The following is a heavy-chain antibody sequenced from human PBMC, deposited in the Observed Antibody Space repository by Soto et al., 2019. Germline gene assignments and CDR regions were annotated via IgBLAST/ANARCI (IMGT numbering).Heavy chain of an antibody. V-gene: IGHV3-7*01. J-gene: IGHJ6*02. CDR1: GFTFSSYW. CDR3: ARGPYSSSYNYNYYYGMDV. Sequence: QPGGSLRLSCAASGFTFSSYWMSWVRQAPGKGLEWVANIKQDGSEKYYVDSVKGRFTISRDNAKNSLYLQMNSLRAEDTAVYYCARGPYSSSYNYNYYYGMDVWGQGTTVTVSS. CDR2: IKQDGSEK. D-gene: IGHD6-6*01.